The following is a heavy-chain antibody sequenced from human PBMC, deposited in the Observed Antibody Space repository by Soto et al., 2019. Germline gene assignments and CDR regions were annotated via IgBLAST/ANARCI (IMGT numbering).Heavy chain of an antibody. CDR3: ARDGRSSGWYDPRDYYGMDV. Sequence: EVQLVESGGGLVKPGGSLRLSCAASGFTFSSYSMNWVRQAPGKGLEWVSSISSSSSYIYYADSVKGRFTISRDNAKNSLYLQMNSLRAEDTAVYYCARDGRSSGWYDPRDYYGMDVWGQGTTVTVSS. J-gene: IGHJ6*02. CDR1: GFTFSSYS. CDR2: ISSSSSYI. V-gene: IGHV3-21*01. D-gene: IGHD6-19*01.